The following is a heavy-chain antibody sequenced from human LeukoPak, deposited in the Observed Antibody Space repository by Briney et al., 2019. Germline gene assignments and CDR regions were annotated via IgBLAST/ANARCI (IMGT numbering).Heavy chain of an antibody. CDR1: GGSISSGSYY. CDR2: IYTSGST. J-gene: IGHJ4*02. V-gene: IGHV4-61*02. Sequence: SETLSLTCTVSGGSISSGSYYWSWIRQPAGEGLEWIGRIYTSGSTNYNPSLKSRVTISVDTSKNQSSLKLSSVTAADTAVYYCARSTHMTTTYDYWGQGTLVTVSS. CDR3: ARSTHMTTTYDY. D-gene: IGHD4-17*01.